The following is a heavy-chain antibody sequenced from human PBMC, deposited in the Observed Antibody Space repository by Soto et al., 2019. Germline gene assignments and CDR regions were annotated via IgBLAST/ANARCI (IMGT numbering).Heavy chain of an antibody. CDR1: GFTFSSYA. J-gene: IGHJ6*02. CDR3: ARGDFWSGYYPRVYYYYGMDV. D-gene: IGHD3-3*01. V-gene: IGHV3-30-3*01. Sequence: GGSLRLSCAASGFTFSSYAMHWVRQAPGKGLEWVAVISYDGSNKYYADSVKGRFTISRDNSKNTLYLQMNSLRAEDTAVYYCARGDFWSGYYPRVYYYYGMDVWGQGTTVTVSS. CDR2: ISYDGSNK.